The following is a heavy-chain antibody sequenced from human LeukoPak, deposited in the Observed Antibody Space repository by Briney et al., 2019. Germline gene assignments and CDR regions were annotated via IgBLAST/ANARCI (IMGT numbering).Heavy chain of an antibody. Sequence: PGGSLRLSCAASGFSVSSYAMSWVRQAPGKGLEWVSTIGSGDTTYFADSVKGRFTISRDNSKNTLYLQMNSLRAEDTAVYYCAKGERNYYDTLTAFDIWGQGTMVIVSS. CDR1: GFSVSSYA. V-gene: IGHV3-23*01. J-gene: IGHJ3*02. CDR2: IGSGDTT. CDR3: AKGERNYYDTLTAFDI. D-gene: IGHD3-22*01.